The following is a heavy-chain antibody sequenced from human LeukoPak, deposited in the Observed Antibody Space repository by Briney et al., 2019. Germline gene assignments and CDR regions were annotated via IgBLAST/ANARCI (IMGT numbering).Heavy chain of an antibody. J-gene: IGHJ4*02. CDR3: ARTTMVRGVPFDY. CDR2: INLSGGTT. D-gene: IGHD3-10*01. V-gene: IGHV1-46*01. Sequence: ASVKVSCKASGYTFSDYYIHWVRQAPGQGLQWMGIINLSGGTTTYEQKLQGRVTMTRDTSTSTVYLELSSLRSEDTAIYYCARTTMVRGVPFDYWGQGTLVTISS. CDR1: GYTFSDYY.